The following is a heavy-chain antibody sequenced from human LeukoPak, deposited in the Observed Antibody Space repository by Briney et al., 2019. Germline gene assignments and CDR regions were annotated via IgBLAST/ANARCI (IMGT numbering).Heavy chain of an antibody. CDR1: GFTFSNYW. CDR2: IKQDGSEK. CDR3: AIGIAAAGIDY. V-gene: IGHV3-7*03. D-gene: IGHD6-13*01. J-gene: IGHJ4*02. Sequence: GGSLRLSCAASGFTFSNYWMTWVRQAPGKGLEWVANIKQDGSEKNYVDSVKGRFTISRDNAKNSLYLQMNSLRAEDTAVYYCAIGIAAAGIDYWGQGTLVTVSS.